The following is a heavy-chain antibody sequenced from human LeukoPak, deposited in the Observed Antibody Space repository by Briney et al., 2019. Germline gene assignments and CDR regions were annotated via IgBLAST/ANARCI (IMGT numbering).Heavy chain of an antibody. CDR2: IYPGDSYT. CDR1: GYSFTSYW. D-gene: IGHD3-10*01. J-gene: IGHJ3*02. V-gene: IGHV5-51*01. Sequence: GESLKISCKGSGYSFTSYWIAWVRQMPGKGLEWMGIIYPGDSYTTYSPSFQGQVTISADKSISTAYLQWRSLKASDTAMYYCARRSGSDALDIWGQGTMVTVSS. CDR3: ARRSGSDALDI.